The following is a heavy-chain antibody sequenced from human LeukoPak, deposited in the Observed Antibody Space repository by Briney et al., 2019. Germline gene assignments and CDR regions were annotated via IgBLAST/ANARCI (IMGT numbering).Heavy chain of an antibody. J-gene: IGHJ6*02. CDR2: IYYSGST. D-gene: IGHD3-3*01. Sequence: SETLSLTCTVSGGSISSGGYYWRWIRQHPGKGLEWIGYIYYSGSTYYNPSLKSRVTISVDTSKNQFSLKLSSATAADTAVYYCARAYYDFWSGYFYYYGMDVWGQGTTVTVSS. CDR1: GGSISSGGYY. V-gene: IGHV4-31*03. CDR3: ARAYYDFWSGYFYYYGMDV.